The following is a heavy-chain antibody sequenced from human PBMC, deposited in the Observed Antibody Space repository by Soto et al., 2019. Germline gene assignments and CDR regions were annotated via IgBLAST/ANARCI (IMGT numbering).Heavy chain of an antibody. J-gene: IGHJ6*03. Sequence: SETLSLTCTVSGGSISSYYWSWIRQPPGKGLEWIGYIYYSGSTNYNPSLKSRVTISVDTSKNQFSLKLSSVTAADTAVYYCARQQRNWNPVPYYMDVWGKGTTVTVSS. D-gene: IGHD1-1*01. CDR1: GGSISSYY. CDR3: ARQQRNWNPVPYYMDV. CDR2: IYYSGST. V-gene: IGHV4-59*08.